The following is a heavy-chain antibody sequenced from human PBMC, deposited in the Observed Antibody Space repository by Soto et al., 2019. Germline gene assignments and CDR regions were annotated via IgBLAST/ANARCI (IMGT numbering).Heavy chain of an antibody. CDR2: IYSGGST. D-gene: IGHD6-6*01. J-gene: IGHJ6*02. CDR3: ARSTPSSSYYYGMDV. CDR1: GFTVSSNY. V-gene: IGHV3-53*01. Sequence: EVQLVESGGGLIQPGGSLRLSCAASGFTVSSNYMSWVRQAPGKGLEWVSVIYSGGSTYYADSGKGRFTISRDNSKNTLYLQMNSLRAEDTAVYYCARSTPSSSYYYGMDVWGQGTTVTVSS.